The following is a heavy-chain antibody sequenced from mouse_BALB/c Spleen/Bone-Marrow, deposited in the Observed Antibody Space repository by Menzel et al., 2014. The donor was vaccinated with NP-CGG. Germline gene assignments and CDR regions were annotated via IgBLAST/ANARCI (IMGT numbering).Heavy chain of an antibody. V-gene: IGHV3-8*02. J-gene: IGHJ2*01. Sequence: EVQVVESGPSLVKPPQPPSLPCSVTGDSITSGYWNWIRKFPGNKLEYMGYISYSGSTYYNPSLKSRISITRDTSKNQYYLQLNSVTTEDTATYYCATYDGYYFDYWGQGTTLTVSS. CDR1: GDSITSGY. CDR2: ISYSGST. D-gene: IGHD1-2*01. CDR3: ATYDGYYFDY.